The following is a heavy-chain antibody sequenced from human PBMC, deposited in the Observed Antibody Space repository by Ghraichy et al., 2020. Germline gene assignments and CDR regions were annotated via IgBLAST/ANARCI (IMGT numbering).Heavy chain of an antibody. D-gene: IGHD4-23*01. CDR3: ARDQAGWGGNSRNYYYGMDV. CDR2: INSDGSST. V-gene: IGHV3-74*01. Sequence: GGSLRLSCAASGFTFSSYWMHWVRQAPGKGLVWVSRINSDGSSTSYADSVKGRFTISRDNAKNTLYLQMNSLRAEDTAVYYCARDQAGWGGNSRNYYYGMDVWGQGTTVTVSS. J-gene: IGHJ6*02. CDR1: GFTFSSYW.